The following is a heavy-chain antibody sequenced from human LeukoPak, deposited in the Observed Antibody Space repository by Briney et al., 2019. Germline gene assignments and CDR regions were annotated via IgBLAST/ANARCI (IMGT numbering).Heavy chain of an antibody. J-gene: IGHJ6*03. CDR3: ARDPGVPFGGVIVPFYMDV. V-gene: IGHV3-11*01. D-gene: IGHD3-16*02. Sequence: PGGSLRLSCAASGFTFSDYYMSWIRQAPGKGLEWVSYISSSGSTIYYADSVKGRFTISRDNAKTSLYLQMNSLRAEDTAVYYCARDPGVPFGGVIVPFYMDVWGKGTTVTVSS. CDR1: GFTFSDYY. CDR2: ISSSGSTI.